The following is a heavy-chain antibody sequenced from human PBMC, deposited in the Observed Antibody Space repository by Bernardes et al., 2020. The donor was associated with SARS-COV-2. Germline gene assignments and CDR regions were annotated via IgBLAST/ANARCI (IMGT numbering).Heavy chain of an antibody. J-gene: IGHJ6*02. D-gene: IGHD2-2*01. V-gene: IGHV3-23*01. Sequence: GGSLRLSCAASGFTFSSYALSWVRQAPGKGLEWVSVVSASGVTTYYADSVKGRFTISRDNSKNTLYLQMNSLRAEDTALYYCAKPRYCGSTSCLYAVDVWGQGTTVTVSS. CDR1: GFTFSSYA. CDR2: VSASGVTT. CDR3: AKPRYCGSTSCLYAVDV.